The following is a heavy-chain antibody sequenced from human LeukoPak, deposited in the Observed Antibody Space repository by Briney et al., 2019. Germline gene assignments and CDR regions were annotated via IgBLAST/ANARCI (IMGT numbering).Heavy chain of an antibody. D-gene: IGHD6-19*01. Sequence: SETLSLTCTVSCGSMSPYHWGWIRQPPGKGLEWTGYICYSGSTNYNPSLNSRVTISVDTSKNQFSLRLSSVTAADTAIYYCARAVSGRFDYWGQGTLVTVSS. J-gene: IGHJ4*02. CDR3: ARAVSGRFDY. CDR1: CGSMSPYH. V-gene: IGHV4-59*08. CDR2: ICYSGST.